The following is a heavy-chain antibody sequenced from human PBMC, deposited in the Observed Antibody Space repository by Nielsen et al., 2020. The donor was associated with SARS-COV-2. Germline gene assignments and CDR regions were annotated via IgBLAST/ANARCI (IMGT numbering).Heavy chain of an antibody. CDR3: ARGGQWLEH. V-gene: IGHV5-51*01. Sequence: KVSCKGSGYSFTNYWIAWVRQMPGKGLEWMGVIYPGDSQTRYSPSFQGQVTISADKSVNTAYVLWSSLRASDTATYYCARGGQWLEHWGQGTLVTVSS. CDR1: GYSFTNYW. J-gene: IGHJ4*02. D-gene: IGHD1-1*01. CDR2: IYPGDSQT.